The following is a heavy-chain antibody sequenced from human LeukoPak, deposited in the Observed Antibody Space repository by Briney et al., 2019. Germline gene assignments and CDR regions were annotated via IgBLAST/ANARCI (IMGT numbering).Heavy chain of an antibody. CDR2: VYTSGST. V-gene: IGHV4-61*02. J-gene: IGHJ3*02. Sequence: ASETLSLTCTVSGGSIISGSYYWNWIRQPAGKEVEWIGRVYTSGSTNYNPSLKSRVTISVDTSKNQFSLKLSSVTAADTAMYYCARAIDYSHAYDIWGQGTMVTVSS. CDR1: GGSIISGSYY. D-gene: IGHD2-21*01. CDR3: ARAIDYSHAYDI.